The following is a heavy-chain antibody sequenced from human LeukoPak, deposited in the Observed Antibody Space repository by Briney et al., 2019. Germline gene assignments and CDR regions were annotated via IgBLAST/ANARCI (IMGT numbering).Heavy chain of an antibody. D-gene: IGHD6-19*01. V-gene: IGHV4-59*01. CDR1: GGSISSYY. Sequence: SETLSLTCTVSGGSISSYYWSWIRQPPGKGLEWIGYIYYSGSTNYNPSLKSRVTISVDTSKNQFSLKVSSVTAADTAVYYCARVQAGQRTFDYWGQGSLVTVSS. CDR3: ARVQAGQRTFDY. J-gene: IGHJ4*02. CDR2: IYYSGST.